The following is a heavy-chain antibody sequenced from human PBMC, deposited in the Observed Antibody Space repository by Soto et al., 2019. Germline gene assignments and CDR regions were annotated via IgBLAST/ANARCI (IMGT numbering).Heavy chain of an antibody. D-gene: IGHD3-10*01. CDR3: ARSHGSGSYYNDY. CDR2: IYYSGST. J-gene: IGHJ4*02. CDR1: GGSISSGNYW. V-gene: IGHV4-30-4*01. Sequence: PAETLSLTCTVSGGSISSGNYWWSWIRQPPGKGLEWIGYIYYSGSTYYNPSLKSRVTIAVDASKNQFSLKLSSVTAADTAVYYCARSHGSGSYYNDYWGQGTLVTVSS.